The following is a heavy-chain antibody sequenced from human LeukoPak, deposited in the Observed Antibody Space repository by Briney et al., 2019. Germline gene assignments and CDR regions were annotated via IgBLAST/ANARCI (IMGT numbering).Heavy chain of an antibody. Sequence: GASVKVSCKASGGTFSSYAISWVRQAPGQGLEWMGGIIPIFGTANYAQKFQGRVTITADESTSTAYMELSSLRSEDTAVYYCARDPPYIAAQERWFDPWGQGTLVTVSS. CDR3: ARDPPYIAAQERWFDP. V-gene: IGHV1-69*13. J-gene: IGHJ5*02. CDR1: GGTFSSYA. D-gene: IGHD6-6*01. CDR2: IIPIFGTA.